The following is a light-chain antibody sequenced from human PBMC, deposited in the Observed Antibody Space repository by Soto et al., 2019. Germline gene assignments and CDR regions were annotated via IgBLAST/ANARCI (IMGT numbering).Light chain of an antibody. CDR1: SSDIGGYNS. CDR3: SSYTDRNNLV. Sequence: QSALTQSPSASGSPGQSVTISCTGTSSDIGGYNSVSWYQQHPGKAPKVMIYDVSKRPSGVPDRFSGSTSGNTASLTVSALQAEDEADYYCSSYTDRNNLVFGTGTKLTVL. V-gene: IGLV2-8*01. CDR2: DVS. J-gene: IGLJ1*01.